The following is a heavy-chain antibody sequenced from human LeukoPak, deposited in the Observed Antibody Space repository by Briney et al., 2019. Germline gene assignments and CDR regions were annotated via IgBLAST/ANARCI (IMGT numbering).Heavy chain of an antibody. CDR2: IGTAGDT. CDR1: GFTFSDYD. J-gene: IGHJ4*02. CDR3: ARVAKERVGGVYYFDY. V-gene: IGHV3-13*01. D-gene: IGHD1-1*01. Sequence: GGSLRLSCAASGFTFSDYDMHWVRQATGKGLERVSAIGTAGDTYYTGSVKGRFTISRENAKNSLYLQMNSLRAGDTAVYYSARVAKERVGGVYYFDYWGQGTLVTVSS.